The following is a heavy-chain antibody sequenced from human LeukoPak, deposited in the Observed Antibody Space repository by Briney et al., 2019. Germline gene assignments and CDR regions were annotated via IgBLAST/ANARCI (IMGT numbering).Heavy chain of an antibody. CDR2: ISYDGSNK. CDR3: ATSPGLGYSSSLTGVDY. J-gene: IGHJ4*02. Sequence: QAGGSLRLSCAASGFTLSSYAMHWVRQAPGKGLEWVAVISYDGSNKYYADSVKGRFTISRDNSKNTLYLQMNSLRAEDTAVYYCATSPGLGYSSSLTGVDYWGQGTLVTVSS. CDR1: GFTLSSYA. V-gene: IGHV3-30*04. D-gene: IGHD6-6*01.